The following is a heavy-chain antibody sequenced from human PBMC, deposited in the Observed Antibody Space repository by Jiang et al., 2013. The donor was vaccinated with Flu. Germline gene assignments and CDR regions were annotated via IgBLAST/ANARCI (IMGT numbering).Heavy chain of an antibody. CDR2: ISGSGGST. J-gene: IGHJ4*02. V-gene: IGHV3-23*01. D-gene: IGHD5-12*01. Sequence: VQLLESGGGVVQPGRSLRLSCAASGFTFSSYGMHWVRQAPGKGLEWVSAISGSGGSTYYADSVKGRFTISRDNSKNTLYLQMNSLRAEDTAVYYCARGYSGYADFDYWGQGTLVHRLL. CDR3: ARGYSGYADFDY. CDR1: GFTFSSYG.